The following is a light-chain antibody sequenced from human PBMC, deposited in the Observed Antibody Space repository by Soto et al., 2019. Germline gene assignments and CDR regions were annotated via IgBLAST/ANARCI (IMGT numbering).Light chain of an antibody. CDR1: QSISNR. V-gene: IGKV1-5*02. J-gene: IGKJ1*01. CDR2: DAS. Sequence: DIHTSKSPPTLPASVEARVTIICRASQSISNRLAWYQQKPGKAPKVLIYDASSLESGVPSRFSGSGSGTEFILTISSLQPDDFASYCCQHYGGMWTVGQGNKVDNK. CDR3: QHYGGMWT.